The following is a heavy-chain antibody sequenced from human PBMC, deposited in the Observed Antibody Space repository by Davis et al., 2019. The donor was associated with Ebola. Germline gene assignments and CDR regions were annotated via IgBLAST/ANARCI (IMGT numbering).Heavy chain of an antibody. CDR2: ISWDGGST. Sequence: GESLKISCAASGFTFDDYTMHWVRQAPGKGLEWVSLISWDGGSTYYADSVKGRFTISRDNSKNTLYLQMNSLRAEDTAVYYCARAWAGPQTPKWGQGTLVTVSS. J-gene: IGHJ4*02. CDR3: ARAWAGPQTPK. V-gene: IGHV3-43*01. CDR1: GFTFDDYT. D-gene: IGHD3-16*01.